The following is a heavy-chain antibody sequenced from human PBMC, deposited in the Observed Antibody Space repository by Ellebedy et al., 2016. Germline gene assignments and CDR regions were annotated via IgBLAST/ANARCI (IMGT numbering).Heavy chain of an antibody. J-gene: IGHJ5*02. V-gene: IGHV3-23*01. CDR2: ISQSGDNT. Sequence: LSLPCAASGFTFSSYAMAWVRQAPGKGLEWVSSISQSGDNTFYADSVKGRFTISRDNSNNTLYLQMNSLRVEDTAVYYCAKGPEQWLIKSGGFDDWGQGTLVTVSS. D-gene: IGHD6-19*01. CDR3: AKGPEQWLIKSGGFDD. CDR1: GFTFSSYA.